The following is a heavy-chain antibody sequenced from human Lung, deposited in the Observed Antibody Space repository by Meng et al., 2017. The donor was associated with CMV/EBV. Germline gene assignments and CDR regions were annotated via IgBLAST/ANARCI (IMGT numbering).Heavy chain of an antibody. D-gene: IGHD2-2*01. Sequence: HITLQESRPTMVTTPPTLTLTCTFSGFSRRSSGVGVGWIRQPPGKALEWLALIYWDDDKRYSPSLKSRLTITKDTSKNQVVLTMTNMDPVDTATYYCALFTRSWFDPWGQGTLVTVSS. J-gene: IGHJ5*02. CDR2: IYWDDDK. CDR1: GFSRRSSGVG. V-gene: IGHV2-5*02. CDR3: ALFTRSWFDP.